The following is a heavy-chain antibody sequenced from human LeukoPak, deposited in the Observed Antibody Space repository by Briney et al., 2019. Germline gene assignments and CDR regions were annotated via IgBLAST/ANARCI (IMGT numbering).Heavy chain of an antibody. Sequence: PGGSLRLSCAASGFTFSSYAMHWVRQAPGKGLEWVAVISYDGSNKYYADSVKGRFTISRDNSKNTLYLQMNSLRAEDTAVYYFAREPYGSGSSYYFDYWGQGTLVTVSS. J-gene: IGHJ4*02. D-gene: IGHD3-10*01. CDR3: AREPYGSGSSYYFDY. V-gene: IGHV3-30*04. CDR2: ISYDGSNK. CDR1: GFTFSSYA.